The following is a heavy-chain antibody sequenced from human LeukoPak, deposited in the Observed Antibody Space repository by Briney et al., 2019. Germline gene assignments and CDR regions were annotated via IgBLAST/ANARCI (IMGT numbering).Heavy chain of an antibody. V-gene: IGHV3-74*01. D-gene: IGHD1-1*01. CDR2: INSDGSNT. Sequence: GGSLRLACAASEFTFNIYWMHWVHQAPGKGLVWVSHINSDGSNTNYADSVKGRFTISRDNAKNTLYLQMNSLRAEDTAIYYCARDKGYAIDYWGQGTLVTVSS. CDR1: EFTFNIYW. J-gene: IGHJ4*02. CDR3: ARDKGYAIDY.